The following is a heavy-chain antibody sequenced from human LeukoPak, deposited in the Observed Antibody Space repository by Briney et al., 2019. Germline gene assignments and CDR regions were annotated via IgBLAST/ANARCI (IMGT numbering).Heavy chain of an antibody. CDR1: RFTFSSFE. V-gene: IGHV3-48*03. Sequence: GGSLRLSCAASRFTFSSFEFHWVRQAPGRGLEWVSSISSSGSTIYYADSLQGRFTISRDNAKNSLYLQMNSLRAEDTAVYYCARKLPNYFDSSGYSISLDFWGQGTLVTVSS. CDR2: ISSSGSTI. D-gene: IGHD3-22*01. CDR3: ARKLPNYFDSSGYSISLDF. J-gene: IGHJ4*02.